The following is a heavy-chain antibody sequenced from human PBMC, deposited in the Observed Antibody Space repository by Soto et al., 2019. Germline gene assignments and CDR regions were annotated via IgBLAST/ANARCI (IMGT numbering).Heavy chain of an antibody. D-gene: IGHD2-15*01. CDR2: IYYSGST. Sequence: PSETLSLTCTVSGGSISSGDYYWSWIRQPPGKGLEWIGYIYYSGSTYYNPSLKSRVTISVDTSKNQFSLKLSSVTAADTAVYYCARYCSGGSCYEGRSSLFDYWGQGTLVTVSS. CDR3: ARYCSGGSCYEGRSSLFDY. V-gene: IGHV4-30-4*01. J-gene: IGHJ4*02. CDR1: GGSISSGDYY.